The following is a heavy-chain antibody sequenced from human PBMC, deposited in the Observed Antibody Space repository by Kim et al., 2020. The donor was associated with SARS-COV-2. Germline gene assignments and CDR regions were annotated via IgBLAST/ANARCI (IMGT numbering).Heavy chain of an antibody. CDR3: AGGFRGTAGNWFDP. Sequence: ASVKVSCKASGYTFTTYTMVWVRQAPGQGLEYMGWINTKTGNPMYAQGFTGRYVFSLDTSVNTTYLEIINLKSEDTAVYYCAGGFRGTAGNWFDPWGQGALVSVSS. CDR1: GYTFTTYT. V-gene: IGHV7-4-1*02. CDR2: INTKTGNP. J-gene: IGHJ5*02. D-gene: IGHD3-10*01.